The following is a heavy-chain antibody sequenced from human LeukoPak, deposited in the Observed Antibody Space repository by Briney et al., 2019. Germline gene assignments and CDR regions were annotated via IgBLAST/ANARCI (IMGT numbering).Heavy chain of an antibody. CDR1: GFIFSGSA. CDR3: TKGWGSDY. D-gene: IGHD7-27*01. V-gene: IGHV3-73*01. Sequence: GESLKLSCAASGFIFSGSAIHWARQASGKGLEWVGRIRSRANSYATGYAASVKGRFTISRDDSAAYLQMTSLKTEDTAVYYCTKGWGSDYWGQGTLVTVSS. CDR2: IRSRANSYAT. J-gene: IGHJ4*02.